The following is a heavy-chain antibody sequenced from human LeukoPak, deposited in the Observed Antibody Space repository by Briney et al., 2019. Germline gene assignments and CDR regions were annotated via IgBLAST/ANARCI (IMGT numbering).Heavy chain of an antibody. CDR2: IYSGGST. Sequence: GGSLRLSCAASGFTVSSNYMSWVRQAPGKGLEWVSVIYSGGSTYYADSVKGRFTISRVNSKNTLYLQMNSLRVEDTAVYYCARVSFRYYFDYWGQGTLVTVSS. CDR3: ARVSFRYYFDY. V-gene: IGHV3-53*01. J-gene: IGHJ4*02. D-gene: IGHD2-21*01. CDR1: GFTVSSNY.